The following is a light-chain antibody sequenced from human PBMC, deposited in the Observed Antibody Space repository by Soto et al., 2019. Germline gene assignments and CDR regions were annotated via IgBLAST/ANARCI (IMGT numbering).Light chain of an antibody. CDR1: SSNIGSNF. CDR2: RNN. Sequence: QSVLTQPPSASGTPGQRVTISCSGSSSNIGSNFVYWYQQLPGTAPKLLIYRNNQRPSGVPDRFSGSKSGTSASLAISGRPSEDEADDYCAAWDDSLSGWVFGGGTKLTVL. CDR3: AAWDDSLSGWV. V-gene: IGLV1-47*01. J-gene: IGLJ3*02.